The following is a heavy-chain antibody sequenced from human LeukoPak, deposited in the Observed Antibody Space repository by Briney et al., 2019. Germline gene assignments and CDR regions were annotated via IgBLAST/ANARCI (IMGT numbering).Heavy chain of an antibody. Sequence: PGGSLRLSCEASGFTFSSHCMSWVRQAPGKGLEWVANIKQDGSEKYYVDSVKDRFTISRDNAKNSLYLQMSILRAADTAVYYCARVRIAVAVSAFDIWGQGTMVTVSS. D-gene: IGHD6-19*01. CDR2: IKQDGSEK. CDR1: GFTFSSHC. V-gene: IGHV3-7*01. CDR3: ARVRIAVAVSAFDI. J-gene: IGHJ3*02.